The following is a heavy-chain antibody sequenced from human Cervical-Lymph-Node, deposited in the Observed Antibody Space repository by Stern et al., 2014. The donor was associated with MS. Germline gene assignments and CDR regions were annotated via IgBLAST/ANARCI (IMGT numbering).Heavy chain of an antibody. J-gene: IGHJ6*02. CDR2: INAGNDNT. CDR1: GYTFTAYV. D-gene: IGHD2-2*01. Sequence: QVQLVQSGAEVKKPGASVKVSCKASGYTFTAYVIHWVRQAPGQRLEWMGWINAGNDNTKYSQKFQGRVTFIRDTPASTAYMELSSLIFEDTAVYYCAREVRYCASPSCPKDYYGMDVWGQGTTVTVSS. V-gene: IGHV1-3*01. CDR3: AREVRYCASPSCPKDYYGMDV.